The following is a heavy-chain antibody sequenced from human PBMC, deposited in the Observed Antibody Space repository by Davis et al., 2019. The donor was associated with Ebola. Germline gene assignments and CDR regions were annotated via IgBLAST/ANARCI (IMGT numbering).Heavy chain of an antibody. CDR2: IYPSGST. CDR3: ARVIRGYSSSSDYYYYGMDV. V-gene: IGHV4-4*02. J-gene: IGHJ6*02. D-gene: IGHD6-6*01. CDR1: RGSLSSSTW. Sequence: SETLSPTCAVSRGSLSSSTWRCCVRQPLGKRLESIGEIYPSGSTNYNPSLKSRVSISVDNSKNPLTLKLSSVTAAHTAVYYCARVIRGYSSSSDYYYYGMDVWGQGTTVTVSS.